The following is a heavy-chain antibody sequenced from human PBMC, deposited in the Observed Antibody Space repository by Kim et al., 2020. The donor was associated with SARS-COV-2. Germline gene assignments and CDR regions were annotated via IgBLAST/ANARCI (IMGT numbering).Heavy chain of an antibody. V-gene: IGHV6-1*01. CDR2: TYYRSKWYN. J-gene: IGHJ6*02. CDR1: GDSVSSNSAA. CDR3: ARDMGWSSSYYYYGMDV. D-gene: IGHD3-3*01. Sequence: SQTLSLTCAISGDSVSSNSAAWNWIRQSPSRGLEWLGRTYYRSKWYNDYAVSVKSRITINPDTSKNQFSLQLNSVTPEDTAVYYCARDMGWSSSYYYYGMDVWGQGTTVTVSS.